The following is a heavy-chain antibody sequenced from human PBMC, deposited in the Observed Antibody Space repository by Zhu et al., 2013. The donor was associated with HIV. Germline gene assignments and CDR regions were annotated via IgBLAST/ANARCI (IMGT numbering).Heavy chain of an antibody. CDR3: ARDGRGPYGDSFFAP. CDR2: INVNGGGI. CDR1: GYTFSGYH. J-gene: IGHJ5*02. Sequence: QVQLVQSGAEVKKPGASVKVSCKASGYTFSGYHMHWLRQAPGQGLEWMGWINVNGGGIKYAQKFEGRVTMTRDTSISTAYMELSRLRSDDTAVYYCARDGRGPYGDSFFAPWGQGTLVTVSS. D-gene: IGHD4-17*01. V-gene: IGHV1-2*02.